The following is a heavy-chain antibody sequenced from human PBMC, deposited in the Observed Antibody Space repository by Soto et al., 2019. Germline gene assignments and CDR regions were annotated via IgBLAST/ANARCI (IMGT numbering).Heavy chain of an antibody. CDR3: ARGQDSSSSGPGY. Sequence: SETLSLTCAVYGGSFSGYYWSWIRQPPGKGLEWIGEINHSGSTNYNPSLKSRVTISVDTSKNQFSLKLSSVTAADTAVYYCARGQDSSSSGPGYWGQGTLVTVSS. CDR1: GGSFSGYY. V-gene: IGHV4-34*01. CDR2: INHSGST. J-gene: IGHJ4*02. D-gene: IGHD6-6*01.